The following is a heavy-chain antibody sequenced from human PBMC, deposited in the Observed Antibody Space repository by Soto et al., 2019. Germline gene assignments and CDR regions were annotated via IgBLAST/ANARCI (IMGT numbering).Heavy chain of an antibody. D-gene: IGHD3-10*01. V-gene: IGHV3-74*01. CDR1: GFNFSSYW. Sequence: GGSLILSCAASGFNFSSYWMHWVRQDPGKGLVWVSRINSDGSSTSYADSVKGRFTISRDNAKNTLYLQMNSLRAEDTAVYYCARGSLIVWNYYGSGSDPSPFDYWGQGTLVTVSS. CDR2: INSDGSST. CDR3: ARGSLIVWNYYGSGSDPSPFDY. J-gene: IGHJ4*02.